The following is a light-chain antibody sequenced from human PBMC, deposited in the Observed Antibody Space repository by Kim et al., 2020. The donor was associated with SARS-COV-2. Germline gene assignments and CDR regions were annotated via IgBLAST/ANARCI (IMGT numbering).Light chain of an antibody. J-gene: IGLJ2*01. V-gene: IGLV1-47*01. Sequence: GQRVNISCSGSSSNIGSNYVYWYQQLPGTAPKLLIYRNNQRPSGVPDRFSGSKSGTSASLAISGLRSEDEADYYCAAWDDSLSGQVFGGGTQLTVL. CDR3: AAWDDSLSGQV. CDR1: SSNIGSNY. CDR2: RNN.